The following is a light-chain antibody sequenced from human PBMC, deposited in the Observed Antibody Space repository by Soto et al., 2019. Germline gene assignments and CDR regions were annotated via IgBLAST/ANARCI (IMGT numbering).Light chain of an antibody. V-gene: IGKV3-15*01. J-gene: IGKJ1*01. CDR1: QSVSSN. Sequence: EIVMTQSPATLSVSPGERATLACRASQSVSSNLDWYQQKPGQAPRVLIYGASTRATGIPARFSGSGAETDFTLTISSLQSEDFAVYYCQQYTNWPKTFGQGTKVDIK. CDR3: QQYTNWPKT. CDR2: GAS.